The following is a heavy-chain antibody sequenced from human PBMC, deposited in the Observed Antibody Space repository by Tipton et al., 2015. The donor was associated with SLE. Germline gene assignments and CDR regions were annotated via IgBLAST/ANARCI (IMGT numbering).Heavy chain of an antibody. V-gene: IGHV4-59*11. CDR2: IYHRGDT. CDR1: DDSFTRHY. J-gene: IGHJ2*01. CDR3: AREFLNPVTTVHYYFDL. Sequence: GLVKPSETLSLTCTVSDDSFTRHYWSWIRQPPGKGLEWIGCIYHRGDTAYNTSLKSRVTMSVDTSKKQVSLKLSSVTAADTAVYYCAREFLNPVTTVHYYFDLWGRGTLVTVSS. D-gene: IGHD4-11*01.